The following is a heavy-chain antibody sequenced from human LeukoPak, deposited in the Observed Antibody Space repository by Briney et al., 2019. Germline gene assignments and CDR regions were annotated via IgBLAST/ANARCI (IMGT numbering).Heavy chain of an antibody. CDR3: AXSXAPDIVVVPAAVGDSHFDY. CDR1: GFSLSTSGVG. Sequence: SGPTLVNPTQTLTLTCTFSGFSLSTSGVGVGWIRQPPGKALEWLALIYWDDDKRYSPSLKSRLTITKDTSKNQVVLTMTNMDPVDXXTYYXAXSXAPDIVVVPAAVGDSHFDYWGQGTLVTVSS. J-gene: IGHJ4*02. V-gene: IGHV2-5*02. D-gene: IGHD2-2*01. CDR2: IYWDDDK.